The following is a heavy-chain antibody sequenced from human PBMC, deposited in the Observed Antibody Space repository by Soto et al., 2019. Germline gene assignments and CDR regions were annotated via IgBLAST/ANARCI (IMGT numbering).Heavy chain of an antibody. CDR1: GFTFSSYS. CDR2: ISSSSSYI. D-gene: IGHD6-6*01. J-gene: IGHJ4*02. Sequence: EVQLVESGGGLVQPGGSLRLSCAASGFTFSSYSMNWVRQAPGKGLEWVSSISSSSSYIYYADSVKGRFTISRDNAKNSLYLQMNSLRAEDTAVYYCARYLPLSSSRGFDYWGQGTLVTVSS. CDR3: ARYLPLSSSRGFDY. V-gene: IGHV3-21*01.